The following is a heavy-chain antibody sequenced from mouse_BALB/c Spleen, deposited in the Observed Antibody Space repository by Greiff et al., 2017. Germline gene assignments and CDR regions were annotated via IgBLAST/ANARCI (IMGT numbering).Heavy chain of an antibody. V-gene: IGHV2-9*02. CDR1: GFSLTSYG. J-gene: IGHJ2*01. CDR2: IWAGGST. CDR3: ARDGGITTATDYFDY. Sequence: VQRVESGPGLVAPSQSLSITCTVSGFSLTSYGVHWVRQPPGKGLEWLGVIWAGGSTNYNSALMSRLSISKDNSKSQVFLKMNSLQTDDTAMYYCARDGGITTATDYFDYWGQGTTLTVSS. D-gene: IGHD1-2*01.